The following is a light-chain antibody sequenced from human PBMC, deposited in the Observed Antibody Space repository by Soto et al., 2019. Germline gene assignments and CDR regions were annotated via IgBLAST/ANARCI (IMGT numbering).Light chain of an antibody. CDR3: QQYNSYSPYT. J-gene: IGKJ2*01. V-gene: IGKV1-5*01. Sequence: DIQMTQSPSTLSASVGDRVTITCRASQSISSWLAWYQQKPGKHPKLLIYDASSLEGGVPPRFSGSGSGTEFTLPISSLQPDDFATYYCQQYNSYSPYTFGQGTKLEIK. CDR2: DAS. CDR1: QSISSW.